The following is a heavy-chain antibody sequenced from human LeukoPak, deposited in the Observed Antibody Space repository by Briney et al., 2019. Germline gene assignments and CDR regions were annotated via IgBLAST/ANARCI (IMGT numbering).Heavy chain of an antibody. J-gene: IGHJ4*02. Sequence: SETLSLTCAVYDGXLSGYYCSWIRQPPGKGLEWIGEINHSGSTNYNPSLKSRVTISVDTSKNQFSLKLSSVTAADTAVYYCAKGRDYFDYWGQGTLVTVSS. V-gene: IGHV4-34*01. CDR1: DGXLSGYY. CDR3: AKGRDYFDY. CDR2: INHSGST.